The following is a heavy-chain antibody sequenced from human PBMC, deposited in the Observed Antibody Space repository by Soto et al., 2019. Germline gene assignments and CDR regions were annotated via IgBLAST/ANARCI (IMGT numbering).Heavy chain of an antibody. D-gene: IGHD5-18*01. CDR1: GVSVSTGGYF. CDR2: IYYSGMT. Sequence: SETLSLTCTVSGVSVSTGGYFWTWIRRHPGKGLEWIGNIYYSGMTYYNPSLRGRVSISLDPSESQFSLKLNSVTAADTAVYYCARDSSGPGYSYGKFDYWGQGALVTVS. CDR3: ARDSSGPGYSYGKFDY. V-gene: IGHV4-31*03. J-gene: IGHJ4*02.